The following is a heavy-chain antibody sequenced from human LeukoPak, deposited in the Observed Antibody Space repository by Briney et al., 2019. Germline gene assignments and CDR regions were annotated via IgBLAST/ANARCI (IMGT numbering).Heavy chain of an antibody. Sequence: ASVKVFCKASGYTFTSFGISWVRQAPGQGLEWMGWINVYNGHTDYIEKFQGRATMTTDTSTSTAYLELRSLRSDDTAVYYCARDQGITMIRGQDYWGQGTLVTVSS. CDR2: INVYNGHT. CDR3: ARDQGITMIRGQDY. V-gene: IGHV1-18*01. J-gene: IGHJ4*02. CDR1: GYTFTSFG. D-gene: IGHD3-10*01.